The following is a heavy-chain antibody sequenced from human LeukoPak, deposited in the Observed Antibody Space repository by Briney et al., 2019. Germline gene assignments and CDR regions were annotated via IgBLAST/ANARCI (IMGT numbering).Heavy chain of an antibody. D-gene: IGHD1-26*01. Sequence: ASVKVSCKASGYTFTSYDINWVRQATGQGLEWMGWMNPNSGNTGYAQKFQGRVTITRNTSISTAYMELSSLRSEDTAVYYCARGGVVGATHTFDYWGQGTLVTVSS. CDR1: GYTFTSYD. J-gene: IGHJ4*02. CDR2: MNPNSGNT. CDR3: ARGGVVGATHTFDY. V-gene: IGHV1-8*03.